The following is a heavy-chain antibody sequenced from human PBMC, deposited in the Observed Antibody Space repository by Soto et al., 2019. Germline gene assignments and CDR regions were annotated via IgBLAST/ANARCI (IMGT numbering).Heavy chain of an antibody. D-gene: IGHD3-3*01. CDR3: ARVGFYGTFDY. CDR2: INHSGST. V-gene: IGHV4-34*01. CDR1: GGSFSGYY. J-gene: IGHJ4*02. Sequence: SEALSLTCAVYGGSFSGYYWSWIRQPPGKGLEWIGEINHSGSTNYNPSLKSRVTISVDTSKNQFSLKLSSVTAADTAVYYCARVGFYGTFDYWGQGTLVTVSS.